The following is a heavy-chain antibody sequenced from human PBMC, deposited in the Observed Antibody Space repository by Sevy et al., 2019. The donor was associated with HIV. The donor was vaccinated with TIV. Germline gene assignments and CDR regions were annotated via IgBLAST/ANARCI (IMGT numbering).Heavy chain of an antibody. CDR1: GFPFSSYA. V-gene: IGHV3-23*01. CDR3: AKRRVQSGLSGGGANYGMDV. CDR2: LIGGGRRT. Sequence: GGSLRLSCAASGFPFSSYAMSWVRQAPGRGLEWVSTLIGGGRRTDYADSVTGRFIISRDNSRNTLYLKMNSLRAEDTAIYYCAKRRVQSGLSGGGANYGMDVCGRGTTVTVSS. D-gene: IGHD2-8*02. J-gene: IGHJ6*02.